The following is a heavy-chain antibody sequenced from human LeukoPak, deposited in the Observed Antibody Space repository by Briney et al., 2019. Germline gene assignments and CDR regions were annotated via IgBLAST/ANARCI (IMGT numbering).Heavy chain of an antibody. Sequence: GGSLRLSCAASGFTFSDDYMSWVRQAPGKGLEWVSYISSSSSTIYYADSVRGRFTISRDNAKNSLHLQMNSLRVEDTAVYYCARGYGGGGNDYWGPGTLVTVSS. CDR3: ARGYGGGGNDY. J-gene: IGHJ4*02. CDR2: ISSSSSTI. D-gene: IGHD6-19*01. V-gene: IGHV3-11*04. CDR1: GFTFSDDY.